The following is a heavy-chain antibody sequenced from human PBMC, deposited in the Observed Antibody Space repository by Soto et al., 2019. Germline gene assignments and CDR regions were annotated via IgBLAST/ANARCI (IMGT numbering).Heavy chain of an antibody. V-gene: IGHV3-53*01. CDR1: GLTVSSNY. J-gene: IGHJ6*02. CDR2: IYSGGST. Sequence: PGGSLRLSCAASGLTVSSNYMSWVRQAPGKGLEWVSVIYSGGSTYYADSVKGRFTISRDNSKNTLYLQMNSLRAEDTAVYYCARVRTGTTGHGMDVWGQGTTVTVSS. CDR3: ARVRTGTTGHGMDV. D-gene: IGHD1-7*01.